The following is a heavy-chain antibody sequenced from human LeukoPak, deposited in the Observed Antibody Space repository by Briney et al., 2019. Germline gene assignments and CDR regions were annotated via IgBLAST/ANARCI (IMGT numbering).Heavy chain of an antibody. CDR3: ARELYYDFWSGRYMDV. CDR1: GGSFSGYY. J-gene: IGHJ6*03. V-gene: IGHV4-34*01. CDR2: INHSGST. D-gene: IGHD3-3*01. Sequence: SETLSLTCAVYGGSFSGYYWSWIRQPPGKWLEWIGEINHSGSTNYNPSLKSRVTISVDTSKNQFSLKLSSVTAADTAVYYCARELYYDFWSGRYMDVWGKGTTVTVSS.